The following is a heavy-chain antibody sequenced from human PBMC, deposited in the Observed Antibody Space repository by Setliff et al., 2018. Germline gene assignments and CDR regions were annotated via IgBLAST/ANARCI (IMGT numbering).Heavy chain of an antibody. D-gene: IGHD1-26*01. Sequence: GGSLRLSCAASGFTFSSYAIHWVRQAPGKGLEGGAVISYDGSNKYYADSVKGRSTISRDNSKNTLYLQMNSLRAEDTAVYYCARDATSGSYRGAFDIGGQGTMVTVSS. J-gene: IGHJ3*02. CDR2: ISYDGSNK. CDR3: ARDATSGSYRGAFDI. V-gene: IGHV3-30-3*01. CDR1: GFTFSSYA.